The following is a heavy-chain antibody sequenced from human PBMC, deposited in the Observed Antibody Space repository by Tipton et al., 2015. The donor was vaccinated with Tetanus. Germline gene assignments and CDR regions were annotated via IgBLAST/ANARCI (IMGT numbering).Heavy chain of an antibody. J-gene: IGHJ3*02. CDR1: GGSISSFNYY. Sequence: TLSLTCTVSGGSISSFNYYWGWVRQPPGKGLEWIGSIYYSGSTYYNPSLRSRVTMSVDTSKIQFSLMLTSVTASDTAVYYCARLSSSRNDAHAFDIWGQGTMVTVSS. D-gene: IGHD2-2*01. CDR2: IYYSGST. V-gene: IGHV4-39*01. CDR3: ARLSSSRNDAHAFDI.